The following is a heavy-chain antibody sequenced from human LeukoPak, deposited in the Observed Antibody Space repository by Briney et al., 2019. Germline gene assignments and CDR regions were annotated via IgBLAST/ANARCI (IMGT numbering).Heavy chain of an antibody. J-gene: IGHJ4*02. V-gene: IGHV3-48*03. Sequence: GGSLRLSCAASGFTFSSYEMNWVRQAPGKGLEWVSYISSSGSTIYYADSVKGRFTISRDNSKNSLYLQMNSLRAEDTALYYCAKGNWGSLYYFDYWGQGTLVTVSS. D-gene: IGHD7-27*01. CDR3: AKGNWGSLYYFDY. CDR2: ISSSGSTI. CDR1: GFTFSSYE.